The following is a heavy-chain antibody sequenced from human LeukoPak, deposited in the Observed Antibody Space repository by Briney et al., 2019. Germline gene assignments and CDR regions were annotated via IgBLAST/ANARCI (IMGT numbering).Heavy chain of an antibody. V-gene: IGHV4-59*01. CDR2: IYYSGST. CDR3: ARVSYSSGWYEGETGFDY. D-gene: IGHD6-19*01. CDR1: GGSISSYY. J-gene: IGHJ4*02. Sequence: TSETLSLTCTVSGGSISSYYWSWIRQLPGKGLEWIGYIYYSGSTNYNPSLKSRVTISVDTSKNQFSLKLSSVTAADTAVYYCARVSYSSGWYEGETGFDYWGQGTLVTVSS.